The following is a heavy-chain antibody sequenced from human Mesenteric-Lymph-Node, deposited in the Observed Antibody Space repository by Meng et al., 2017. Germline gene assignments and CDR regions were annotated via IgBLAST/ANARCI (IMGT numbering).Heavy chain of an antibody. Sequence: SETLSLTCTVSGGSISSSSYYWGWIRQPPGKGLEWIGSIYYSGSTYYNPSLKSRVTISVDTSKNQFSLKLSSVTAADTAVYYCARADIYDILTGYEHYFDYWGQGTQVTGSS. J-gene: IGHJ4*01. CDR2: IYYSGST. V-gene: IGHV4-39*07. D-gene: IGHD3-9*01. CDR1: GGSISSSSYY. CDR3: ARADIYDILTGYEHYFDY.